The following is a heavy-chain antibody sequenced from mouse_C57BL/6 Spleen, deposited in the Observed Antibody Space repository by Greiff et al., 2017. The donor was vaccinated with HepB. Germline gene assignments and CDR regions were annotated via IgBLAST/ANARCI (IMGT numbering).Heavy chain of an antibody. J-gene: IGHJ1*03. V-gene: IGHV1-15*01. CDR2: IDPETGGT. Sequence: QVQLQQSGAELVRPGASVTLSCKASGYTFTDYEMHWVKQTPVHGLEWIGAIDPETGGTAYNQKFKGKAILTADKSSSTAYMELRSLTSEDSAVYYCTRYGGGLRPCYWYFDVWGTGTTVTVSS. D-gene: IGHD2-4*01. CDR3: TRYGGGLRPCYWYFDV. CDR1: GYTFTDYE.